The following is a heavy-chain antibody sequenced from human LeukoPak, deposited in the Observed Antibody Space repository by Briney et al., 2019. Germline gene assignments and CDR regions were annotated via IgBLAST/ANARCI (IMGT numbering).Heavy chain of an antibody. V-gene: IGHV3-20*04. CDR2: INWNGGST. CDR1: GFTFSSYE. CDR3: ARAFKYSMSGYYFDY. D-gene: IGHD2-21*01. Sequence: GGSLRLSCAASGFTFSSYEMNWVRQAPGKGLEWVSGINWNGGSTGYADSVKGRFTISRDNAKNSLYLQMNSLRAEDTALYYCARAFKYSMSGYYFDYWGQGTLVTVSS. J-gene: IGHJ4*02.